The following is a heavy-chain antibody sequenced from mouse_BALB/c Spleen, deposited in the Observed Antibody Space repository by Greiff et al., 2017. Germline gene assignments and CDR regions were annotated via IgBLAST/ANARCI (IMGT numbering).Heavy chain of an antibody. D-gene: IGHD1-1*01. CDR3: ARQYGSPYAMDY. J-gene: IGHJ4*01. CDR1: GFTFSSYT. CDR2: ISNGGGST. V-gene: IGHV5-12-2*01. Sequence: EVKLVESGGGLVQPGGSLKLSCAASGFTFSSYTMSWVRQTPEKRLEWVAYISNGGGSTYYPDTVKGRFTISRDNAKNTLYLQMSSLKSEDTAMYYCARQYGSPYAMDYWGQGTSVTVSS.